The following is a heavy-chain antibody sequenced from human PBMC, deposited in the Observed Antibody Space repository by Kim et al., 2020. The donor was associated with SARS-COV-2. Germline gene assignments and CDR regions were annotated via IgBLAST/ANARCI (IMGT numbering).Heavy chain of an antibody. CDR2: IYSGGST. V-gene: IGHV3-66*01. Sequence: GGSLRLSCAASGFTVSSNYMSWVRQAPGKGLEWVSVIYSGGSTYYADSVKGRFTISRDNSKNTLYLQMNSLRAEDTAVYYCARDWMGCSGGSCYASYWYFDLWGRGTLVTVSS. J-gene: IGHJ2*01. D-gene: IGHD2-15*01. CDR3: ARDWMGCSGGSCYASYWYFDL. CDR1: GFTVSSNY.